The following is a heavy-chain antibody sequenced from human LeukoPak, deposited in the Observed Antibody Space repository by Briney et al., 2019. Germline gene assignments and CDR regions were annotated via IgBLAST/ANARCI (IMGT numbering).Heavy chain of an antibody. Sequence: PGGSLRLSCAASGFTFSSYWMSWVPQAPGKGLGWVANINQDASDKYHVVSVEGRYTISRDNAKNSLSLQLKPLRAEHTPVYYCTRVRVSSYYGMDMWGQGATVTVSS. CDR2: INQDASDK. J-gene: IGHJ6*02. CDR3: TRVRVSSYYGMDM. D-gene: IGHD2/OR15-2a*01. CDR1: GFTFSSYW. V-gene: IGHV3-7*05.